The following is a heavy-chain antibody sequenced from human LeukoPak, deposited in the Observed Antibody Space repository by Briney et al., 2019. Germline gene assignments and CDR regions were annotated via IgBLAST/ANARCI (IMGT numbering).Heavy chain of an antibody. Sequence: GASVKVSCKASGGTFSSYAISWVRQAPGQGLEWMGGIIPIFGTANYAQKFQGRVTIITDESTSTAYMELSSLRSEDTAVYYCARSYYGDYSYYFDYWGQGTLVTVSS. V-gene: IGHV1-69*05. CDR2: IIPIFGTA. CDR1: GGTFSSYA. J-gene: IGHJ4*02. D-gene: IGHD4-17*01. CDR3: ARSYYGDYSYYFDY.